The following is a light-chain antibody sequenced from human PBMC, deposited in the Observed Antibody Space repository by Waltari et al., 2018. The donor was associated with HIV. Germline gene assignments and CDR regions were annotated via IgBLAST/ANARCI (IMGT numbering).Light chain of an antibody. CDR1: QSVSTN. CDR2: AAS. V-gene: IGKV3-15*01. CDR3: QQYENWPYT. Sequence: EIFLTQSPATLSVSPGGRATLSCRASQSVSTNLAWYQFKPGQAPRLLIRAASTRASGVPARFSGSGSGAEFTLAISSLQSEDFALYYCQQYENWPYTFGQGTKVEIK. J-gene: IGKJ2*01.